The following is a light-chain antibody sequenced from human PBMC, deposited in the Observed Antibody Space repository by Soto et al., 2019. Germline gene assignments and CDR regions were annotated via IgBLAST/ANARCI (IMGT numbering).Light chain of an antibody. CDR1: FSDIAVFNY. CDR3: QSYDSSLKV. Sequence: QSVLAQPASVSGSPGQSITISCTGSFSDIAVFNYVSWYQQYPGRAPKLLIYQVTSRASGVSHRFSGSKSGNTASLTISGLQPEDEAEYYCQSYDSSLKVFGTGTKVTVL. V-gene: IGLV2-14*01. J-gene: IGLJ1*01. CDR2: QVT.